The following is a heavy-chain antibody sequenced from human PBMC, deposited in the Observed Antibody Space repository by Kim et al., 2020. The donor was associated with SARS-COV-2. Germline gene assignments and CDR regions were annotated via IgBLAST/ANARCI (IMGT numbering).Heavy chain of an antibody. V-gene: IGHV3-53*01. Sequence: GGSLRLSCAASGLTVSNNYMSWVRQAPGKGLEWVSIIYSVGNTYYADSVKGRFTISRDNSKNTLYLQMNSLRAEDTAVYYCARVDYSRSSNHYYGVDVWGQGTTVTVS. CDR3: ARVDYSRSSNHYYGVDV. J-gene: IGHJ6*02. CDR2: IYSVGNT. D-gene: IGHD6-6*01. CDR1: GLTVSNNY.